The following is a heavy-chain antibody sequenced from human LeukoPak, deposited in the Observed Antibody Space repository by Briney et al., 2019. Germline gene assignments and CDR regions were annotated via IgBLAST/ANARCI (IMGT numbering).Heavy chain of an antibody. J-gene: IGHJ5*02. D-gene: IGHD3-10*01. CDR1: GDSISTYY. CDR2: IHYSGST. Sequence: SETLSLTCTVSGDSISTYYWNWIRQPPGKGLEWIGHIHYSGSTNYNPSLNSRVTISVDTSKSQFSLKLNSVTAADTAVYYCARRVSGSGFGESNWFDPWGREPWSPSPQ. V-gene: IGHV4-59*08. CDR3: ARRVSGSGFGESNWFDP.